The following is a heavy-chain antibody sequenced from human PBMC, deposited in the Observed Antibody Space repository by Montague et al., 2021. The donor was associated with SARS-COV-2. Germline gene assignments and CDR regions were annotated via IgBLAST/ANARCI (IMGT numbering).Heavy chain of an antibody. CDR1: GGSIGSSSYY. V-gene: IGHV4-39*01. D-gene: IGHD2-15*01. Sequence: SETLSLTCTVSGGSIGSSSYYWGWIRQPPGKGLEWIGSIYYSGSTYYNPSLKSRVTISVDTSKNQFSLKLSSVTAADTAVYYCARGSGCSGGSCYSEWDPYYYYGMDVWGQGTTVTVSS. CDR3: ARGSGCSGGSCYSEWDPYYYYGMDV. J-gene: IGHJ6*02. CDR2: IYYSGST.